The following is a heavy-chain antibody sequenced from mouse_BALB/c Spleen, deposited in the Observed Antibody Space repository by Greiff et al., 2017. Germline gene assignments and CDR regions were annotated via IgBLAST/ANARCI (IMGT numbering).Heavy chain of an antibody. CDR1: GFTFSSYT. V-gene: IGHV5-12-2*01. CDR2: ISNGGGST. J-gene: IGHJ4*01. CDR3: ARNRAMDY. Sequence: EVQLVESGGGLVQPGGSLKLSCAASGFTFSSYTMSWVRQTPEKRLEWVAYISNGGGSTYYPDTVKGRFTISRDNAKNTLYLQMSSLKSEDTAMCYCARNRAMDYWGQGTSVTVSS.